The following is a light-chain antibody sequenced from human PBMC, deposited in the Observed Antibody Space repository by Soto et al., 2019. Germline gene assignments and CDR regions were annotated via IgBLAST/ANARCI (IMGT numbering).Light chain of an antibody. V-gene: IGKV3-15*01. CDR1: QSLRSS. CDR2: GAS. J-gene: IGKJ1*01. CDR3: QQYNIWPQT. Sequence: VMTQSPATLSVSPGERATLSCRASQSLRSSLAWYQQKPGQASRLLIYGASTRATGIPARFSGSGSGTEFTLTISSLQSEDFAVYFCQQYNIWPQTFGQGTKVDIK.